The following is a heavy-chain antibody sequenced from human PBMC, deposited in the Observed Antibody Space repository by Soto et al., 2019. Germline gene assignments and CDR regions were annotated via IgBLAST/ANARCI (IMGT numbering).Heavy chain of an antibody. CDR3: ASGDNWTPFDY. CDR1: GFTFGGYS. Sequence: PGGPLRLSCAASGFTFGGYSMNWVRQAPGKGLEWVSSISSISSYIYYADSVKGRFTISRDNAKNSLYLQMNSLRAVDTAVYYCASGDNWTPFDYWGQGTLVTVSS. J-gene: IGHJ4*02. D-gene: IGHD1-20*01. V-gene: IGHV3-21*01. CDR2: ISSISSYI.